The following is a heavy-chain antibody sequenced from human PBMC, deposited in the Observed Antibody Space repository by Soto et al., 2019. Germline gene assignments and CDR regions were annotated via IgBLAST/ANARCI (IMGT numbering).Heavy chain of an antibody. J-gene: IGHJ5*02. D-gene: IGHD6-19*01. Sequence: SETLSLTCSVSGGSINSSSYFWGWARQPPGKGLEWIGSIYYSGSTYYNPSLRSRVTISVDTSKNQFSLKLSSVTAADTAVFYCARHYSSGSRNWFDPWGQGTLVTVSS. CDR2: IYYSGST. CDR1: GGSINSSSYF. V-gene: IGHV4-39*01. CDR3: ARHYSSGSRNWFDP.